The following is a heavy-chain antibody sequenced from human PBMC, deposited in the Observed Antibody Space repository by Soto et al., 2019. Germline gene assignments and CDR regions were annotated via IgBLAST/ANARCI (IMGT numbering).Heavy chain of an antibody. D-gene: IGHD3-3*02. Sequence: QVQLVQSGAEVKKPGSSVKVSCKTSGGTFRTSAISWVRQAPGQGLEWMGGIMPVFPTPDYAQKFQGRVTITADESTGTAYMELSSLRSEDTAVYYCARDKDRQQLGGNYYYIMDVCGQGTTVTVSS. CDR2: IMPVFPTP. V-gene: IGHV1-69*12. CDR3: ARDKDRQQLGGNYYYIMDV. CDR1: GGTFRTSA. J-gene: IGHJ6*01.